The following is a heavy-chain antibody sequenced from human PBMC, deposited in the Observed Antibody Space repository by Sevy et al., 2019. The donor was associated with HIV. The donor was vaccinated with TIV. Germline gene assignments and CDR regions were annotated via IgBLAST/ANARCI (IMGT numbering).Heavy chain of an antibody. CDR2: IRQDGSEK. CDR1: GFTFRNFW. J-gene: IGHJ6*02. D-gene: IGHD3-10*01. V-gene: IGHV3-7*01. CDR3: AKSYFGSGTSYGMDL. Sequence: GGSLRLSCAVSGFTFRNFWMGWVRQAPGKGLEWVANIRQDGSEKYYVDSVRGRFTISRDNAKNSLFLQLNSLRADDTAIYCCAKSYFGSGTSYGMDLWGRGTTVTVSS.